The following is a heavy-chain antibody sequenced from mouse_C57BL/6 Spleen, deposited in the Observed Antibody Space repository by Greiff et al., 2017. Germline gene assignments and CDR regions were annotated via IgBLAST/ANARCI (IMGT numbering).Heavy chain of an antibody. Sequence: VQLQQSGAELVRPGSSVKLSCKASGYTFTSYWMDWVKQRPGQGLEWIGNIYPSDSETHYNQKFKDKATLTVDKSSSTAYMQLSSLTSEDSAVYYCARIYYGYDGFAYWGQGTLVTVSA. V-gene: IGHV1-61*01. J-gene: IGHJ3*01. CDR1: GYTFTSYW. CDR2: IYPSDSET. D-gene: IGHD2-2*01. CDR3: ARIYYGYDGFAY.